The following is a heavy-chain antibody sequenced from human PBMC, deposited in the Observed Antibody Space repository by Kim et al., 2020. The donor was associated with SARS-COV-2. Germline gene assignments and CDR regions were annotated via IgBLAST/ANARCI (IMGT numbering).Heavy chain of an antibody. J-gene: IGHJ1*01. D-gene: IGHD3-16*01. CDR2: ISWNSANK. Sequence: GGSLRLSCAASGFTFGDYAMQWVRQAPGKGLEWVSGISWNSANKDYADSVKGRFTISRDNAKNSLYLQMNSLRAGDTALYYCAKDRDSVTRGGYAYWGQGTLVIGSS. CDR1: GFTFGDYA. V-gene: IGHV3-9*01. CDR3: AKDRDSVTRGGYAY.